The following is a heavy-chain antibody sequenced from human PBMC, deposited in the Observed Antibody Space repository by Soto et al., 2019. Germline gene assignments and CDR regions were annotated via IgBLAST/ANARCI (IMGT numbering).Heavy chain of an antibody. V-gene: IGHV4-61*08. CDR2: IYYSVST. Sequence: PSETLSLTCAVSGYSISSGDYWGWIRQPPGKGLEWIGYIYYSVSTNYNPSLKSRVTISVDTPKNQFSLKLSSVTAADTAVYYCARERRANYYDSSGYYSFDYWGQGTLVTVS. CDR1: GYSISSGDY. CDR3: ARERRANYYDSSGYYSFDY. D-gene: IGHD3-22*01. J-gene: IGHJ4*02.